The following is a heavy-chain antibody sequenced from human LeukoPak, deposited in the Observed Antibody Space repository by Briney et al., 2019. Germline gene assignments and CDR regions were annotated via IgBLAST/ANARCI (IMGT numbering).Heavy chain of an antibody. Sequence: SETLSLTCAVYGGSFSGYYWSWIRQPPGKGLGWIGYIYYSGSTNYNPSLKSRVTISVDTSKNQFSLKLSSVTAADTAVYYCARAPGTEAIPLSYYGMDVWGQGTTVTVSS. CDR1: GGSFSGYY. D-gene: IGHD1/OR15-1a*01. V-gene: IGHV4-59*01. CDR3: ARAPGTEAIPLSYYGMDV. J-gene: IGHJ6*02. CDR2: IYYSGST.